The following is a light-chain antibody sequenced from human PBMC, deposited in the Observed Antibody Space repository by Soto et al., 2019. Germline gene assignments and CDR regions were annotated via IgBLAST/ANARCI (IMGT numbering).Light chain of an antibody. CDR1: QSVSSSY. J-gene: IGKJ4*01. CDR2: DTS. V-gene: IGKV3-20*01. Sequence: EIVLTQSPGTLSLSPGERATLSCRASQSVSSSYLAWYQRKPGQAPRLLIYDTSSRATGVPDRFSGSGSGTDYTLTISRLEPEDFAVFYCQQYGSSPRTFGGGTKVDIK. CDR3: QQYGSSPRT.